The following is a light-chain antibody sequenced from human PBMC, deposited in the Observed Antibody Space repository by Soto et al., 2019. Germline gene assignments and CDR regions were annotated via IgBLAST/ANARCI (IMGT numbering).Light chain of an antibody. CDR2: DAS. CDR1: QDISNY. Sequence: DIQMTRSPSSLSASVGDRVTITFQASQDISNYLNWYQQKPGKAPKLLIYDASNLETGVPSRFSGSGSGTDFTFTISSLQPEDIATYYCQQYDNLITFGQGTRLEI. V-gene: IGKV1-33*01. CDR3: QQYDNLIT. J-gene: IGKJ5*01.